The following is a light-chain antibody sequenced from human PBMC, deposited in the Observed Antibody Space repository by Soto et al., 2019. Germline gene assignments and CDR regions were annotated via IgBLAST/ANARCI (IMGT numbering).Light chain of an antibody. CDR3: SAWDDRLNGPV. Sequence: QSELTQPPSISGTPGQGVVISCSGGSSNIGSTSVNWYQQLPGTAPRLLIYFNDKRPSGVPDRVAGSTSGTSASLVISGLQSEDGAEYYCSAWDDRLNGPVLGGGTQLTV. CDR1: SSNIGSTS. CDR2: FND. J-gene: IGLJ2*01. V-gene: IGLV1-44*01.